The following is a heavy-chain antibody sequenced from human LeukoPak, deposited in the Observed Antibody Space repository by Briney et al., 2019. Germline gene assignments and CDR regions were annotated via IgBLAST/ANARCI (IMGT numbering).Heavy chain of an antibody. D-gene: IGHD2-8*01. Sequence: SGGSLRLSCAASGFTFSSYGMHWVRQAPGKGLEWVAVIWYDGSNKYYADSVKGRFTISRDNSKNTLYLQMNSLRAEDTAVYYCAKDFDCTNGVCYMGDFDYWGQRTLVTVSS. CDR3: AKDFDCTNGVCYMGDFDY. CDR2: IWYDGSNK. CDR1: GFTFSSYG. V-gene: IGHV3-30*02. J-gene: IGHJ4*02.